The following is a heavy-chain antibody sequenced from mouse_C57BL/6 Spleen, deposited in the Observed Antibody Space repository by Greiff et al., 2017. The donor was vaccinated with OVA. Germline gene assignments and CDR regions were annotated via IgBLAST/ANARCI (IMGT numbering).Heavy chain of an antibody. CDR2: IYPGDGDT. Sequence: QVQLQQSGAELVKPGASVKISCKASGYAFSSYWMNWVKQRPGKGLEWIGQIYPGDGDTNYNRKFKGKATLTADKSSSTAYMQLSSLTSEDSAVYFCARSGITTVVGFDYWGQGTTLTVSS. CDR1: GYAFSSYW. CDR3: ARSGITTVVGFDY. D-gene: IGHD1-1*01. V-gene: IGHV1-80*01. J-gene: IGHJ2*01.